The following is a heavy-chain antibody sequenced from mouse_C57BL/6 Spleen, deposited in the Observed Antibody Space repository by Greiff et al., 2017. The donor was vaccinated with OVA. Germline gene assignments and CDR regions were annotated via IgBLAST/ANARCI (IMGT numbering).Heavy chain of an antibody. D-gene: IGHD2-1*01. Sequence: QVQLQQSGAELVRPGASVKLSCKASGYTFTDYYINWVKQRPGQGLEWIARIYPGSGNTYYNEKFKGKATLTAEKSSSTAYMQLSSLTSEDSAVYFCARGDGNYDYWGQGTLVTVSA. CDR3: ARGDGNYDY. CDR2: IYPGSGNT. CDR1: GYTFTDYY. V-gene: IGHV1-76*01. J-gene: IGHJ3*01.